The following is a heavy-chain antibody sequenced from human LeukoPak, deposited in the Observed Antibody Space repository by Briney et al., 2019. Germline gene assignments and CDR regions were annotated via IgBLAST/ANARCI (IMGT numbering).Heavy chain of an antibody. CDR1: GGSISSYY. Sequence: PSETLSLTCTVSGGSISSYYWSWIRQPPGKGLEWIWYIYYSGSTTYYPSLKSRVTIFVNTSNNHFSLTQISVTAADTAVYYCARHGSYYDSSGYYPFEDWGQGTLVTVSS. J-gene: IGHJ4*02. CDR3: ARHGSYYDSSGYYPFED. D-gene: IGHD3-22*01. CDR2: IYYSGST. V-gene: IGHV4-59*08.